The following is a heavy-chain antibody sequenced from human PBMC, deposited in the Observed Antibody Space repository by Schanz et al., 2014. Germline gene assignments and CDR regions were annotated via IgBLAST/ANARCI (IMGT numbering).Heavy chain of an antibody. CDR2: IGILGDT. J-gene: IGHJ6*02. CDR1: GFTFSDHH. D-gene: IGHD3-10*01. CDR3: ARGGSNREFYTVMDV. Sequence: EVQLVESGGGLVQPGGSLRLSCAASGFTFSDHHMDWVRQAPGKGLEWVSSIGILGDTYYGDSVKGRFTISRDSLHMNDVIGGDTAVYYCARGGSNREFYTVMDVWGRGTTVTVS. V-gene: IGHV3-13*01.